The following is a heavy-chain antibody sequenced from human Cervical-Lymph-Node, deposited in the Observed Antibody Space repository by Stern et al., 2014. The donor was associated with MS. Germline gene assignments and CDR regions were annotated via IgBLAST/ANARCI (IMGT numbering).Heavy chain of an antibody. Sequence: QLQLQESGPGLVKPSGTLSLTCAVSGGSISSSNWWSWVRQPPGKGLEWIGEIYHSGGTKYNPALKSRVTISVGEAKTQFSLKLSSVTAADTAVYYCATSRSGIAVVNYWGQGTLVTVSS. CDR1: GGSISSSNW. D-gene: IGHD6-19*01. V-gene: IGHV4-4*02. CDR3: ATSRSGIAVVNY. J-gene: IGHJ4*02. CDR2: IYHSGGT.